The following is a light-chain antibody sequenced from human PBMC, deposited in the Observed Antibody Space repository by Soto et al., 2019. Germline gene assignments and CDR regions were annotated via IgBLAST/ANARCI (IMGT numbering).Light chain of an antibody. CDR3: ETWDSNPWV. CDR1: SGHSSYI. V-gene: IGLV4-60*02. CDR2: LEGSGSY. J-gene: IGLJ3*02. Sequence: QPVLTQSSSASASLGSSVKLTCTLSSGHSSYIIAWHQQQPGKAPRYLMKLEGSGSYNKGSGAPDRFSGSSSGADRYLTISNLQFEDEADYYCETWDSNPWVFGGGTKLTVL.